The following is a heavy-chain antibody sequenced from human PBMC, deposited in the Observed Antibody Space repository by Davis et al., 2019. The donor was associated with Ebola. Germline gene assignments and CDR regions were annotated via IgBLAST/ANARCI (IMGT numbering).Heavy chain of an antibody. CDR2: IYYSGST. V-gene: IGHV4-59*12. CDR1: GGSISSYY. D-gene: IGHD4-17*01. J-gene: IGHJ4*02. Sequence: MPSETLSLTCTVSGGSISSYYWSWIRQPPGKGLEWIGYIYYSGSTNYNPSLKSRVTISVDTSKNQFSLKLSSVTAADTAVYYCARVTTVTLMGFDYWGQGSLVTVSS. CDR3: ARVTTVTLMGFDY.